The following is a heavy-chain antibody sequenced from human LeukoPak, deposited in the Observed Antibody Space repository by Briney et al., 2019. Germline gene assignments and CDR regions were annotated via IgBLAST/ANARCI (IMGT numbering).Heavy chain of an antibody. CDR1: GFTFSSYS. CDR3: AREGRQQLVLNAFDI. CDR2: ISSSSSYI. Sequence: GGSLRLSCAASGFTFSSYSMNWVRQAPGKGLVWVSSISSSSSYIYYADSVKGRFTISRDNAKNSLYLQMNSLRAEDTAVYYCAREGRQQLVLNAFDIWGQGTMVTVSS. D-gene: IGHD6-13*01. J-gene: IGHJ3*02. V-gene: IGHV3-21*01.